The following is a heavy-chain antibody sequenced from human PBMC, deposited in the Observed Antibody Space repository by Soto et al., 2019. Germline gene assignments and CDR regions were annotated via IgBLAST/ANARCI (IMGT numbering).Heavy chain of an antibody. Sequence: QVTLEESGPVLVKPTETLTLTCTVSGFSLSNARMGVSWIRQPPGKALEWLAHIFSSDEKSYNTSLKSRLTISKDTSKSQVVLTMTNMDPVDTATYYCARNQRDSGSFYFDYWGQGTLVTVSS. J-gene: IGHJ4*02. CDR2: IFSSDEK. CDR3: ARNQRDSGSFYFDY. D-gene: IGHD3-10*01. V-gene: IGHV2-26*01. CDR1: GFSLSNARMG.